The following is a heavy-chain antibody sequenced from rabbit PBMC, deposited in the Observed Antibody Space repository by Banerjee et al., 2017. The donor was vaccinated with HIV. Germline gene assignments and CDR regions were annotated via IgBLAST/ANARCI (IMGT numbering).Heavy chain of an antibody. CDR2: IYTGDGGT. V-gene: IGHV1S43*01. CDR1: GIDFSSGYD. D-gene: IGHD7-1*01. Sequence: QEQLEESGGGLVKPGGTLTLTCKASGIDFSSGYDMCWVRQAPGKGLELIGCIYTGDGGTWYASWVNGRFTISRSTSLNTVDLKMTSLTAANTATYFCARGYPGYVDYGFTRLDLWGPGTLVTVS. CDR3: ARGYPGYVDYGFTRLDL. J-gene: IGHJ3*01.